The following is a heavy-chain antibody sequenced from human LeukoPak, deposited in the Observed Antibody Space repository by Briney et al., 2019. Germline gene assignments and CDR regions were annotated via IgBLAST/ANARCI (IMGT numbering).Heavy chain of an antibody. V-gene: IGHV3-30*03. CDR3: AGEWLHYYYGMDV. J-gene: IGHJ6*02. D-gene: IGHD5-12*01. CDR1: GFTFSSYG. Sequence: GRSLRLSCAASGFTFSSYGMHWVRQAPGKGLEWVAVISYDGSNKYYADSVKGRFTISRDSSKNTLYLQMNSLRAEDTAVYYCAGEWLHYYYGMDVWGQGTTVTVSS. CDR2: ISYDGSNK.